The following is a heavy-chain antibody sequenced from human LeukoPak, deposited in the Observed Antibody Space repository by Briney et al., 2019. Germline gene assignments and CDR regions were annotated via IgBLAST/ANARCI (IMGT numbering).Heavy chain of an antibody. Sequence: PGGSLRLSCAASGFTFSSYAMHWVRQAPGKGLEWVAVISYDGSNKYYADSVKGRFTISRDNSKNTLYLQMNSLRAEDTAVYYCAREGGRGMTTVTTLFDYWGQGTLVTVSS. CDR1: GFTFSSYA. D-gene: IGHD4-11*01. CDR3: AREGGRGMTTVTTLFDY. V-gene: IGHV3-30-3*01. J-gene: IGHJ4*02. CDR2: ISYDGSNK.